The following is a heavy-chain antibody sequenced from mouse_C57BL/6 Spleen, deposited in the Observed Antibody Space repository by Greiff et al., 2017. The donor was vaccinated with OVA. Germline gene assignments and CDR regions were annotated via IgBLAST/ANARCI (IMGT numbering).Heavy chain of an antibody. Sequence: VQLQQSGAELARPGASVKMSCKASGYTFTSYTMLWVKQRPGQGLEWIGYINPSSGYTKYNQKFKDKATLTADKSSSTAYMQLSSLTSEDSAVYYCSRDGVDYSNYSAWFAYWGQGTLVTVSA. CDR3: SRDGVDYSNYSAWFAY. V-gene: IGHV1-4*01. CDR2: INPSSGYT. J-gene: IGHJ3*01. D-gene: IGHD2-5*01. CDR1: GYTFTSYT.